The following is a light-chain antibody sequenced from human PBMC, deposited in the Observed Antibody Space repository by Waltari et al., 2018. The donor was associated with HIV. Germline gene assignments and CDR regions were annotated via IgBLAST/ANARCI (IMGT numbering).Light chain of an antibody. CDR1: QSISSY. CDR3: QQSYSTPVT. J-gene: IGKJ3*01. V-gene: IGKV1-39*01. CDR2: SAS. Sequence: DIQMTQSPSSLSASVGDRVSITCRASQSISSYLNWYQQKPGKVPKLLIYSASTLQSGVTSRFSGSGSGTDFTLTISSLQPEDFATYYCQQSYSTPVTFGPGTKVEIK.